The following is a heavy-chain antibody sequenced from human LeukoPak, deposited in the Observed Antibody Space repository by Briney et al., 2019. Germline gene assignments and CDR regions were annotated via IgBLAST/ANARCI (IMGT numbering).Heavy chain of an antibody. V-gene: IGHV4-39*01. D-gene: IGHD3/OR15-3a*01. CDR2: IYYSGST. Sequence: SETLSLTCTVSGGSISSSSYYWGWIRQPPGKGLEWIGSIYYSGSTYYNPSLKSRVTISVDTSKNQFSLKLSSVTAADTAVYYCARHGGLRTFDIWGQGTMVTVSS. CDR3: ARHGGLRTFDI. J-gene: IGHJ3*02. CDR1: GGSISSSSYY.